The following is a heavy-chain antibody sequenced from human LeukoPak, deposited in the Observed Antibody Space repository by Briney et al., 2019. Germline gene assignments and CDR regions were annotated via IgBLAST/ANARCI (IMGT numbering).Heavy chain of an antibody. Sequence: GGSLRLSCAVSDFSVNTNYMNWVRQSPGKGLEWVSVILSSGATYYADSVRGRFTISRDNSKNTLYLQMNSLKAEDSAVYYCVRCGYSSGWYRGWGQGTLVIVSS. CDR3: VRCGYSSGWYRG. J-gene: IGHJ4*02. CDR1: DFSVNTNY. CDR2: ILSSGAT. V-gene: IGHV3-53*01. D-gene: IGHD6-13*01.